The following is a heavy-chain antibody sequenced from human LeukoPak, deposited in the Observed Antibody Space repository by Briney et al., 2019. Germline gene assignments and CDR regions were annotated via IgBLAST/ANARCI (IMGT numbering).Heavy chain of an antibody. Sequence: GGSLRLSCAASGFTFSSYAMSWVRQAPGKGLEWVSAISGSGGSTYYADSVKGRFTISRGNSKNTLYLQMNSLRAEDTAVYYCAKDRYQDIVVVPAAARYYYYGMDVWGQGTTVTVSS. V-gene: IGHV3-23*01. D-gene: IGHD2-2*01. J-gene: IGHJ6*02. CDR2: ISGSGGST. CDR1: GFTFSSYA. CDR3: AKDRYQDIVVVPAAARYYYYGMDV.